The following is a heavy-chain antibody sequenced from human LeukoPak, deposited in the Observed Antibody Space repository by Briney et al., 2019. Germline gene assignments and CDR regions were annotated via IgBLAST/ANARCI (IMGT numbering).Heavy chain of an antibody. CDR2: ISTSGSTI. CDR1: GFTFSSYE. D-gene: IGHD5-24*01. Sequence: GGSLRLSCAASGFTFSSYEMNWVRQAPGKGLEWVSFISTSGSTIYYADSVKGRFTISRDNSKNTLYLQMNSLRAEDTALYYCAKRDGYNSNPLKDWGQGTLVTVSS. J-gene: IGHJ4*02. V-gene: IGHV3-48*03. CDR3: AKRDGYNSNPLKD.